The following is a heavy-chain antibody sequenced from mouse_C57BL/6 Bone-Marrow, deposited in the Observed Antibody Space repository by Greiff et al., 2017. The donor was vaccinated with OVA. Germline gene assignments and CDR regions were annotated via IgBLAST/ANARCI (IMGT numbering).Heavy chain of an antibody. J-gene: IGHJ3*01. CDR3: AMPLYYDYRAWFAY. CDR1: GFTFSDYG. D-gene: IGHD2-4*01. CDR2: ISSGSSTI. Sequence: EVQRVESGGGLVKPGGSLKLSCAASGFTFSDYGMHWVRQAPEKGLEWVAYISSGSSTIYYADTVKGRFTISRDNAKNTLFLQMTSLRSEDTAMYYCAMPLYYDYRAWFAYWGQGTLVTVSA. V-gene: IGHV5-17*01.